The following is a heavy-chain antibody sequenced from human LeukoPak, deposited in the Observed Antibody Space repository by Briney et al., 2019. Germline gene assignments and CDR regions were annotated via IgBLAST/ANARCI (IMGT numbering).Heavy chain of an antibody. D-gene: IGHD3-16*01. CDR2: ISSSSSYI. V-gene: IGHV3-21*01. Sequence: PGGSLRLSCAASGFTFSTYSMNWGRQAPGKGLEWVSSISSSSSYIYYADSVQGRFTISRDNAKNTLYLQMSSLRAEDTAVYYCARDFLHLGGWGQGTMVTVSS. CDR3: ARDFLHLGG. CDR1: GFTFSTYS. J-gene: IGHJ3*01.